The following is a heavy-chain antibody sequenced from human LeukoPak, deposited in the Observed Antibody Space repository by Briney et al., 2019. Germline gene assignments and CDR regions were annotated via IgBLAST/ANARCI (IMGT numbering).Heavy chain of an antibody. CDR1: GYTFTSYD. Sequence: ASVKVSCKASGYTFTSYDINWVRQATGQRLEWMGWMNPNSGNTGYAQKFQGRVTITRNTSISTAYMELSSLRSEDTAVYYCARGLLHYDSSGYYSTNWFDPWGQGTLVTVSS. D-gene: IGHD3-22*01. CDR3: ARGLLHYDSSGYYSTNWFDP. CDR2: MNPNSGNT. J-gene: IGHJ5*02. V-gene: IGHV1-8*03.